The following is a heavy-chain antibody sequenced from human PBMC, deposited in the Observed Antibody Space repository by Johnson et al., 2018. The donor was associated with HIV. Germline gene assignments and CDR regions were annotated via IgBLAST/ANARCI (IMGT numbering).Heavy chain of an antibody. CDR1: GFTFDDYA. CDR3: ARAEGEYDAFDI. D-gene: IGHD2/OR15-2a*01. Sequence: VQLVESGGGLVQPGRSLRLSCAASGFTFDDYAMHWVRQAPGKGLEWVSGISWNSGSIGYADSVKGRFTISRDNAKNSLYLQMNSLRAEDTALYYCARAEGEYDAFDIWGQGTMVTVSS. CDR2: ISWNSGSI. J-gene: IGHJ3*02. V-gene: IGHV3-9*01.